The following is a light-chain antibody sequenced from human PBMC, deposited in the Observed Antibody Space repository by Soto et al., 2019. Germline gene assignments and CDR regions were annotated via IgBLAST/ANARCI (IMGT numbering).Light chain of an antibody. J-gene: IGKJ1*01. V-gene: IGKV3-15*01. Sequence: EIVMTQSPATLSVSPRERATLSCRASQSVSSNLAWYQQKPGQAPRLLIYGASTRATGIPARFSGSGSGTEFTLTISSLQSEDFAVYYCQQYNNWPPWTFGQGTKVDNK. CDR2: GAS. CDR1: QSVSSN. CDR3: QQYNNWPPWT.